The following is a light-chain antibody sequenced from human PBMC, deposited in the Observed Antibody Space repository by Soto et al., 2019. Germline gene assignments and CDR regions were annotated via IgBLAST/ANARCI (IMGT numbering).Light chain of an antibody. V-gene: IGKV1-5*03. CDR2: RSS. CDR3: KQYYIYAT. Sequence: DIQMTQSPSTLSASVGDRVTITCRASQTISHYLTWYQQRPGKAPKLLIYRSSILQNGVPSRFSGSESGTEFTHTSSRLQPDYFASYYCKQYYIYATFGQWTRVEI. CDR1: QTISHY. J-gene: IGKJ1*01.